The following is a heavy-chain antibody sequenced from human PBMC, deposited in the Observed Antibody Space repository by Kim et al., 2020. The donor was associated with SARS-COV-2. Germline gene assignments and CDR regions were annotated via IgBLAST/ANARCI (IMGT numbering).Heavy chain of an antibody. J-gene: IGHJ4*02. V-gene: IGHV3-7*01. Sequence: YVDLVNGRFTRSRDNAKNSLYLQMSRLRTEDTAIYYCAALDTVQVPGGIWGQGTLVTVSS. D-gene: IGHD3-10*01. CDR3: AALDTVQVPGGI.